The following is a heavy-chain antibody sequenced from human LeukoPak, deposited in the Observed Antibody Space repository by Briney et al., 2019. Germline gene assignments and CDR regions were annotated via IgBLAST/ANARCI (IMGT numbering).Heavy chain of an antibody. Sequence: GGSLRLSCAASGFTFDDYAMHWVRQAPGKGLEWVSGISWNSGSIGYADSVKGRFTISRDNSKNTLYLQMNSLRAEDTAVYYCAKVFSGYLYYFDYWGQGTLVTVSS. V-gene: IGHV3-9*01. CDR2: ISWNSGSI. CDR3: AKVFSGYLYYFDY. CDR1: GFTFDDYA. J-gene: IGHJ4*02. D-gene: IGHD3-22*01.